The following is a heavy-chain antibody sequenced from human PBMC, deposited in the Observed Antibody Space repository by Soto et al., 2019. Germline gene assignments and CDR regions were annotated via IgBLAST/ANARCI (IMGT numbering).Heavy chain of an antibody. Sequence: PSLTCTVSGGSISSGGYYWSWIRQHPGKGLEWIGYIYYSGSTYYNPSLKSRVTISVDTSKNQFSLKLSSVTAADTAVYYCASQDYGSGSYGFDPWGQGTLVTVSS. CDR2: IYYSGST. CDR3: ASQDYGSGSYGFDP. V-gene: IGHV4-31*03. D-gene: IGHD3-10*01. J-gene: IGHJ5*02. CDR1: GGSISSGGYY.